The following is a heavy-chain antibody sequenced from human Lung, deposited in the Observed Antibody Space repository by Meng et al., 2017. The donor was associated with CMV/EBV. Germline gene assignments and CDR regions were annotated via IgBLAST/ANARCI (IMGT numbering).Heavy chain of an antibody. V-gene: IGHV2-5*01. J-gene: IGHJ4*02. Sequence: SSGVGVGWLRQPPGKALEWLSLIYWNDDKRYSPFLKSRLTITKDTSKNQVVLTMTNMDLVDTATYYCAHRGSITGTSGSLGEYYFDYWGQGTLVTVSS. CDR2: IYWNDDK. D-gene: IGHD1-7*01. CDR1: SSGVG. CDR3: AHRGSITGTSGSLGEYYFDY.